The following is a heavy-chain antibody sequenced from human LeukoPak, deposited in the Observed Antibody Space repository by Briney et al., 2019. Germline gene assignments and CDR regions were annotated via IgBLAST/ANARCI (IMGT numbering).Heavy chain of an antibody. CDR3: ARSSPSIHDAFDI. J-gene: IGHJ3*02. V-gene: IGHV1-69*05. CDR1: GGTFSSYA. D-gene: IGHD5-18*01. CDR2: IIPIFGTA. Sequence: SVKVSCKASGGTFSSYAISWVRQAPGQGLEWMGGIIPIFGTANYAQKFQGRVTITTDESTSTAYMELSSLRSEDTAVYYCARSSPSIHDAFDIWGQGTMVTVSS.